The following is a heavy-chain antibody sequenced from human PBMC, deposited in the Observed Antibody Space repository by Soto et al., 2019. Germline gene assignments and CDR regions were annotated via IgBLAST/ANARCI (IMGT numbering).Heavy chain of an antibody. CDR2: ISSSSSYT. D-gene: IGHD6-19*01. CDR1: GFTFSDYY. CDR3: ARRQYSSGWYYFDY. Sequence: GGSLRLSCAASGFTFSDYYMSWIRQAPGKGLEWVSYISSSSSYTNYADSVKGRFTISRDNAKNSLYLQMNSLRAEDTAVYYCARRQYSSGWYYFDYWGQGTLVPVSS. J-gene: IGHJ4*02. V-gene: IGHV3-11*06.